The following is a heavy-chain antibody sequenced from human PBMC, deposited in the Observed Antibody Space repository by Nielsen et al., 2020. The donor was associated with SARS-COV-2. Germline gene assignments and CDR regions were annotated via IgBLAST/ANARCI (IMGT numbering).Heavy chain of an antibody. J-gene: IGHJ6*02. CDR2: ISAYNGNT. CDR3: AREQGRSGNYEVHYYGMDV. Sequence: ASVKVSCKASGYTFTSYGISWVRQAPGQGLEWMGWISAYNGNTNYAQKLQGRVTMTTDTSTSTAYMELRSLRSDDTAVYYCAREQGRSGNYEVHYYGMDVWGQGTTVTVSS. CDR1: GYTFTSYG. D-gene: IGHD1-7*01. V-gene: IGHV1-18*01.